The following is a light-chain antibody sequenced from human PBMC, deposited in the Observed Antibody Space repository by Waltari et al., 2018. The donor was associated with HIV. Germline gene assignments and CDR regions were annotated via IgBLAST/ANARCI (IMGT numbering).Light chain of an antibody. V-gene: IGLV1-51*01. J-gene: IGLJ3*02. CDR2: DNN. CDR3: GTCDSSLSAGV. Sequence: SVLTQPPSVSAAPGQKVTISCSGSSSNIGHNYVSWYQQFPGTAPKLLIYDNNNRPSGIPDRFSGSKSGTSATLGITGLQTGDQADYYCGTCDSSLSAGVFGGGTKLTGL. CDR1: SSNIGHNY.